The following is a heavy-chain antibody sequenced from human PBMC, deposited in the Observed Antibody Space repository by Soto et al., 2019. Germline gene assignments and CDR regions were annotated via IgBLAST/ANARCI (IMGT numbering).Heavy chain of an antibody. CDR1: GGSISSYY. J-gene: IGHJ5*02. CDR3: ARDRGYCSSTSCYKGGLFDP. D-gene: IGHD2-2*02. V-gene: IGHV4-4*07. Sequence: QVQLQESGPGLVKPSETLSLTCTVSGGSISSYYWSWIRQPAGKGLEWIGRIYTSGSTNYNPSLKSRVTTSLDTSKNQFSLKLSSVTAADTAVYYCARDRGYCSSTSCYKGGLFDPWGQGTLVTVSS. CDR2: IYTSGST.